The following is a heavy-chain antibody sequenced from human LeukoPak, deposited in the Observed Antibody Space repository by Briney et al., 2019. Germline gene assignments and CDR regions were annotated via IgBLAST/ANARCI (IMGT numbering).Heavy chain of an antibody. CDR1: GGSISSYY. CDR2: IYYSGST. Sequence: SETLSLTCTVSGGSISSYYWSWIRQPPGKGLEWIGYIYYSGSTNYNPSLKSRVTISVDTSKNQFSLKLSSVTAADTAVYYCARDRDGYNFLDYWGQGTLVTVSS. D-gene: IGHD5-24*01. V-gene: IGHV4-59*12. J-gene: IGHJ4*02. CDR3: ARDRDGYNFLDY.